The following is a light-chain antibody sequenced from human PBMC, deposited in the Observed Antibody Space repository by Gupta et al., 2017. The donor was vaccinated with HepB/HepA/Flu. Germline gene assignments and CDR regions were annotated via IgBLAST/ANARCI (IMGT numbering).Light chain of an antibody. Sequence: QSALTQPASVSGSPGQSITISCTGTSSDVGAYNYVSWYQQHPANAPKIMIYDFSDRPSGVSNRFSGSKSGNTASLTISGLQEEDEADYFCSSYTSSITYVFGTGTKVTVL. CDR2: DFS. CDR1: SSDVGAYNY. CDR3: SSYTSSITYV. V-gene: IGLV2-14*01. J-gene: IGLJ1*01.